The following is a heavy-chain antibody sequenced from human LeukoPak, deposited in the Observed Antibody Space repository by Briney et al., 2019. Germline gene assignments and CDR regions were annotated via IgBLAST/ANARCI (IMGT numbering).Heavy chain of an antibody. J-gene: IGHJ5*02. CDR1: GGSFSGYY. CDR2: INHSGGT. D-gene: IGHD2-2*01. V-gene: IGHV4-34*01. Sequence: SETLSLTCAVYGGSFSGYYWSWIRQPPGKGLEWIGEINHSGGTNYNPSLKSRVTLSVDTSKNQFSLKLSSVTAADTAVYYCARNRAFLGYCSSTSCPRGNWFDPWGQGTLVTVSS. CDR3: ARNRAFLGYCSSTSCPRGNWFDP.